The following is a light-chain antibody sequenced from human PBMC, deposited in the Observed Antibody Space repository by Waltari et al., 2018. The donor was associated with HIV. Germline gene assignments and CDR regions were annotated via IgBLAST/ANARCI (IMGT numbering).Light chain of an antibody. CDR1: SSDIGGYNY. V-gene: IGLV2-14*01. CDR3: SSYAGSSIFVV. J-gene: IGLJ2*01. CDR2: EVS. Sequence: QSVLTQPASVSGSPGQSITISCTGTSSDIGGYNYVSWYQQHPGKAPKLLIYEVSHRPSGVSDRFSGSRSGNTASLTISGLQAEDEADYFCSSYAGSSIFVVFGGGTKLTVL.